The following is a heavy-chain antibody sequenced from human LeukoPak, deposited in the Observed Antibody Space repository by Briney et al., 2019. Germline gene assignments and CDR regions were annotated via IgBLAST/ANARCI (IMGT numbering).Heavy chain of an antibody. CDR3: ARSGYYYDSSGYVY. V-gene: IGHV4-4*07. J-gene: IGHJ4*02. CDR2: IYTSGST. D-gene: IGHD3-22*01. CDR1: GGSISSYY. Sequence: SETLSLTCTVSGGSISSYYWRWIRQPAGKGLEWIGRIYTSGSTNYNPSLKSRVTMSVDTSKNQFSLKLSSVTAADTAVYYCARSGYYYDSSGYVYWGQGTLVTVSS.